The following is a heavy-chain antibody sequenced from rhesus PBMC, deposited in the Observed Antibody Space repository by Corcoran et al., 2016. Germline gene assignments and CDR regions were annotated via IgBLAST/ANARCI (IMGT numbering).Heavy chain of an antibody. CDR1: GGSISSNY. CDR3: ARDGSWNNPVPFDY. Sequence: QLQLQESGSGLVKPSETLSLTCAVSGGSISSNYWSWIRQPPGKGLAWIGRITDSGGSTDDNPSLKSRVTISADPSKSQFSRELSSVTAADTAVYYCARDGSWNNPVPFDYWGRGVLVTVSS. D-gene: IGHD1-20*01. J-gene: IGHJ4*01. CDR2: ITDSGGST. V-gene: IGHV4-173*01.